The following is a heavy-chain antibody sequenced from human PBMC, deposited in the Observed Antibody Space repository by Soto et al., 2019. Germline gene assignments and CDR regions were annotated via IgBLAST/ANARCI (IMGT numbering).Heavy chain of an antibody. CDR1: GYTFTDYS. CDR2: INPNSGGT. D-gene: IGHD6-25*01. J-gene: IGHJ4*02. CDR3: ARAKYTSGEGAFDD. Sequence: ASVKVSCKASGYTFTDYSMHGVRQAPGQGLEWMGWINPNSGGTNYAQKFQGWVTMTRHTSISTAYMDLSRLRSDDKAVYYCARAKYTSGEGAFDDWGQGTVVTVSS. V-gene: IGHV1-2*04.